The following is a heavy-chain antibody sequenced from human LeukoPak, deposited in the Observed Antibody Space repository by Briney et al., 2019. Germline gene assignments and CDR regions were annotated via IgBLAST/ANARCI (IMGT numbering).Heavy chain of an antibody. CDR2: ISSGSSYI. V-gene: IGHV3-21*01. CDR3: ARDESTGYDY. Sequence: SGGSLRLSCAASGFTFSTYSMNWVRQAPGKGLEWVSSISSGSSYIYYEDSVKGRFTISRDNARNLLYLLMNSLRAEDTAVYYCARDESTGYDYWGQGTLVTVSS. J-gene: IGHJ4*02. CDR1: GFTFSTYS. D-gene: IGHD3-9*01.